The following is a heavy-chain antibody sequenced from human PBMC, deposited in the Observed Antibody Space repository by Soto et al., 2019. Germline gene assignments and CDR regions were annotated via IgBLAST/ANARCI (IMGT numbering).Heavy chain of an antibody. V-gene: IGHV5-10-1*01. Sequence: GESLKISCNGSGYSFTSYRISWVRQMPGKGLEWMGRIDPSDSYTNYSPSFQGHVTISADKSISTAYLQWSSLKASDTAMYYCARGGLRYFDWFHWGQGTLVTVSS. J-gene: IGHJ4*02. CDR2: IDPSDSYT. CDR3: ARGGLRYFDWFH. CDR1: GYSFTSYR. D-gene: IGHD3-9*01.